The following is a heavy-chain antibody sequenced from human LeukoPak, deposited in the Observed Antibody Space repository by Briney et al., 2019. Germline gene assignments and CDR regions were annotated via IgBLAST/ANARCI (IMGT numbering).Heavy chain of an antibody. Sequence: KPSETLSLTCTVSGGSISSDYWSWIRQPPGKGLEWIGYIYYSGSTDYNPSLKSRVTISVDTSKNQFSLKLSSVTAADTAVYYCAREGVTKYYFDYWGQGTLVTVSS. D-gene: IGHD4-11*01. J-gene: IGHJ4*02. CDR1: GGSISSDY. CDR3: AREGVTKYYFDY. CDR2: IYYSGST. V-gene: IGHV4-59*01.